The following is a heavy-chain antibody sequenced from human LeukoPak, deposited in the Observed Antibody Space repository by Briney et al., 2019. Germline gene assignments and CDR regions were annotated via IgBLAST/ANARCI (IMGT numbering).Heavy chain of an antibody. CDR3: ARDLEYQLLSSYFDY. J-gene: IGHJ4*02. Sequence: ASVKVSCKASGYTFTSYAMHWVRQAPGQRLEWMGWINAGNGNTKYSQKFQGRVTITRDTSTSTAYMELRSLRSDDTAMYYCARDLEYQLLSSYFDYWGQGTLVTVSS. V-gene: IGHV1-3*01. CDR2: INAGNGNT. D-gene: IGHD2-2*01. CDR1: GYTFTSYA.